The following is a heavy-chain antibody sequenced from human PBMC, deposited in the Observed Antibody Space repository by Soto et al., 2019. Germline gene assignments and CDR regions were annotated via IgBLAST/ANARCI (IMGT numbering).Heavy chain of an antibody. CDR2: IYYSGST. J-gene: IGHJ6*03. Sequence: SETLSLTCTVSGGSISSSSYYWGWIRQPPGKGLEWIGSIYYSGSTYYNPSLKSRVTISVDTSKNQFSLKLSSVTAADTAVYYCASFYSSYYYYMDVWGKGTTVTVSS. CDR1: GGSISSSSYY. V-gene: IGHV4-39*01. D-gene: IGHD4-4*01. CDR3: ASFYSSYYYYMDV.